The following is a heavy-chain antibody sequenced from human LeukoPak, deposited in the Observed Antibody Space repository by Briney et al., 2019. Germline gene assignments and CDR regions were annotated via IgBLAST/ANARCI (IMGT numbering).Heavy chain of an antibody. CDR3: AREGSSGYYLGY. Sequence: GSLRLSCAASGFTFSSYDMHWVRQATGKGLEWVSAIGTAGDTYYPGSVKGRFTISRENAKNSLYLQMNSLRAGDTAVYYCAREGSSGYYLGYWGQGTLVTVSS. V-gene: IGHV3-13*01. J-gene: IGHJ4*02. D-gene: IGHD3-22*01. CDR2: IGTAGDT. CDR1: GFTFSSYD.